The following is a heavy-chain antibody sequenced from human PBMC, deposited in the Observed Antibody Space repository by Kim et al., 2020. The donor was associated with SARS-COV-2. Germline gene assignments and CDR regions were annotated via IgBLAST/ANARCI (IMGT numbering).Heavy chain of an antibody. Sequence: YYADSVKGRFTISRDNSKTTLYLQMNSLRAEDTAVYYCAKDSGGGYYFDYWGQGTLVTVSS. V-gene: IGHV3-23*01. D-gene: IGHD3-10*01. J-gene: IGHJ4*02. CDR3: AKDSGGGYYFDY.